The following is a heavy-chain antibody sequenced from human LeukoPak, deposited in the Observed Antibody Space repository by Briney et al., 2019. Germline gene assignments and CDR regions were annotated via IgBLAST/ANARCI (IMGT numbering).Heavy chain of an antibody. V-gene: IGHV4-59*01. Sequence: SETLSLTCTVSGGSISSYYWSWIRQPPGKGLVWIGYIYYSGSTNYNPSLKSRVTISVDTSKNQFSLKLSSVTAADTAVYYCARVRDYTPYYYGMDVWGQGTTDTVSS. CDR1: GGSISSYY. CDR3: ARVRDYTPYYYGMDV. D-gene: IGHD4-17*01. J-gene: IGHJ6*02. CDR2: IYYSGST.